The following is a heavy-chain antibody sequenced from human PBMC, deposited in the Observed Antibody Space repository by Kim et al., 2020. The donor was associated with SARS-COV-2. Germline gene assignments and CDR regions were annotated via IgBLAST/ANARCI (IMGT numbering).Heavy chain of an antibody. CDR2: IYYSGST. D-gene: IGHD2-15*01. V-gene: IGHV4-59*13. J-gene: IGHJ6*02. CDR1: GGSISSYY. Sequence: SETLSLTCTVSGGSISSYYWSWIRQPPGKGLEWIGYIYYSGSTNYNPSLKSRVTISVDTSKNQFSLKLSSVTAADTAVYYCASGEVVAAYGMDVWGQGTTVTVSS. CDR3: ASGEVVAAYGMDV.